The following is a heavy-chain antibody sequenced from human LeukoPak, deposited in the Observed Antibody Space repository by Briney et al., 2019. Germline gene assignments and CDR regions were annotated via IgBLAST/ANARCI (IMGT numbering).Heavy chain of an antibody. V-gene: IGHV1-2*02. D-gene: IGHD4-23*01. CDR2: INPNSGGT. Sequence: ASVKVSCKASGYTFTGYYMHWVRQAPGQGLEWMGWINPNSGGTNYAQKFQGRVTMTRDTSISTAYMELSSLRSEDTAVYYCARGSYGGNFYYYYYGMDVWGQGTTVTVSS. CDR1: GYTFTGYY. CDR3: ARGSYGGNFYYYYYGMDV. J-gene: IGHJ6*02.